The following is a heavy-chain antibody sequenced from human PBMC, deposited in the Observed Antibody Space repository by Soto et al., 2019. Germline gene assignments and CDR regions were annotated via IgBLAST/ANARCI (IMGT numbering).Heavy chain of an antibody. Sequence: EVRLVETGGDLIQPGGSLRLSCAASGFIVSGNYMSWVRQAPGKGLEWVSVIYSGGSTYYADSVKGRFTISRDNSKNTLYLQMNSLRADDTAVYYCARDGGLAEDGMDVWGQGTKVNVSS. D-gene: IGHD3-10*01. V-gene: IGHV3-53*02. CDR1: GFIVSGNY. J-gene: IGHJ6*02. CDR3: ARDGGLAEDGMDV. CDR2: IYSGGST.